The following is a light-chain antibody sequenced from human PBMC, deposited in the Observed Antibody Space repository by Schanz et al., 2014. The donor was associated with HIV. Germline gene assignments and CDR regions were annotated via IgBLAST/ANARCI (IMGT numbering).Light chain of an antibody. Sequence: QSALTQPRSVSGSPGQSVTISCTGTRSDVGAHNYVSWYQQHPGKAPKLMIYDVSNRPSGVSDRFSGSMSGNTASLTISGLQAEDEADYYCSSYTSSSTLDVVFGGGTKLTVL. CDR2: DVS. V-gene: IGLV2-14*03. CDR3: SSYTSSSTLDVV. J-gene: IGLJ2*01. CDR1: RSDVGAHNY.